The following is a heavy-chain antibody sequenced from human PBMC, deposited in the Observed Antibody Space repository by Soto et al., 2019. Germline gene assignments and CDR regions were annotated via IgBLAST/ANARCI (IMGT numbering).Heavy chain of an antibody. CDR3: ASYHYYDFWVGSRHYMDA. Sequence: QVHLERWGAGLLKPSETLSLTCAVYGGSLSGYFWSWVRQPPGKGLEWIGEINHSGSTNYNPSLKSRVTISADTSKHQFSLRLSSVTAADSAVYYCASYHYYDFWVGSRHYMDAWGRGTTVTVSS. CDR2: INHSGST. D-gene: IGHD3-3*01. J-gene: IGHJ6*03. CDR1: GGSLSGYF. V-gene: IGHV4-34*01.